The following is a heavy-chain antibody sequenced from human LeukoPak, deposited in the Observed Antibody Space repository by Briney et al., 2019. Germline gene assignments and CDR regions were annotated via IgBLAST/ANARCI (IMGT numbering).Heavy chain of an antibody. V-gene: IGHV1-69*01. Sequence: GASVKVSCKASGGTFSSYAISWVRQAPGQGLEWMGGIIPIFGTANYAQKFQGRVTITADESTSTAYMELSSLRSEDAAVYYCARGLELHGPDYYYYMDVWGKGTTVTVSS. J-gene: IGHJ6*03. CDR2: IIPIFGTA. D-gene: IGHD1-7*01. CDR3: ARGLELHGPDYYYYMDV. CDR1: GGTFSSYA.